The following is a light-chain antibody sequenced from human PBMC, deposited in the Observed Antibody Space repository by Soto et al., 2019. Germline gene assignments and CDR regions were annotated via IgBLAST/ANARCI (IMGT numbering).Light chain of an antibody. V-gene: IGKV1-5*03. CDR1: QSISNW. CDR3: QQYKSYPCT. CDR2: KAS. Sequence: DIQMTQSPSTLSASVGDRVTITCRASQSISNWLAWYQQKPGKAPTLLIYKASSLECGVPSKFSGSGSGPEFTLTIMSLKTDVFASYYCQQYKSYPCTFGQGTNVHIK. J-gene: IGKJ1*01.